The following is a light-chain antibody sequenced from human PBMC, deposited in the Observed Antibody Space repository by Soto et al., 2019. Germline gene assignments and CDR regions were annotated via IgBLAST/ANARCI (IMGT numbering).Light chain of an antibody. V-gene: IGLV1-40*01. CDR2: GNS. Sequence: QSVLTQPPSVSGAPGQRVTLSCTGSSSTIGAGYDVHWYQQLPGTAPNLLIYGNSTRPSGVPDRFSGSKSGTSASLAITGLQAEDEADYYCQSYDSSLSAYVFGTGTKLTVL. CDR3: QSYDSSLSAYV. J-gene: IGLJ1*01. CDR1: SSTIGAGYD.